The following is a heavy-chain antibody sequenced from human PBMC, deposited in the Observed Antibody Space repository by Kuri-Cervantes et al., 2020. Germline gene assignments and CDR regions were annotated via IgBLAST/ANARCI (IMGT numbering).Heavy chain of an antibody. J-gene: IGHJ4*02. CDR1: GFSLRTSGVG. CDR2: IYRDDDK. D-gene: IGHD3-22*01. Sequence: SGPTLVNPTQPLTLTCTFSGFSLRTSGVGVGWIRQPPGKALEWLALIYRDDDKRYSPSLKSRLTITKDTSKNQVVLTMTNMDPVDTATYYCAHWYYDWSQFDYWGQGTLVTVSS. V-gene: IGHV2-5*02. CDR3: AHWYYDWSQFDY.